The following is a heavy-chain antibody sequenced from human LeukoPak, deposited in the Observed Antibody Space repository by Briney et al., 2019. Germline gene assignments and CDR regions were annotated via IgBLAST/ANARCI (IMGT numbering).Heavy chain of an antibody. CDR2: ISDNGGST. Sequence: GGSLRRSCAASGFTFSSYAMHWVRQAPGKGLEYVSTISDNGGSTFYANSVKGRFTISRDNAKNSLYLQMNSLRAEDTAVYYCARDGVTMVRGVKVLDYYYYYMDVWGKGTTVTVSS. CDR1: GFTFSSYA. J-gene: IGHJ6*03. CDR3: ARDGVTMVRGVKVLDYYYYYMDV. D-gene: IGHD3-10*01. V-gene: IGHV3-64*01.